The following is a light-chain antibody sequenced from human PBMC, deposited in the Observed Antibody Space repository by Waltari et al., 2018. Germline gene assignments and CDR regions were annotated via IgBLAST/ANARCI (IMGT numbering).Light chain of an antibody. CDR2: AAS. Sequence: AIRMTQSPSSFSASTGDRVTITCRASQGISSYLAWYQQKPGKAPKLLIYAASTLQSGVPSRFSGSGSGTDFTLTISCLQSEDFATYYCQQYYSYPYTFCQGTKLEIK. J-gene: IGKJ2*01. V-gene: IGKV1-8*01. CDR1: QGISSY. CDR3: QQYYSYPYT.